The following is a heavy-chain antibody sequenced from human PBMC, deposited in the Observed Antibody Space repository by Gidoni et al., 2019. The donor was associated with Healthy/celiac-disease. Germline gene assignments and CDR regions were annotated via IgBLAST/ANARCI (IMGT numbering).Heavy chain of an antibody. J-gene: IGHJ4*02. CDR1: GFTFSSYA. CDR2: ISYDGSNK. CDR3: ARVGLPYSSGWYVPADY. Sequence: QVQLVESGGGVVQPGRSLRLSCAASGFTFSSYAMHWVRQAPGKGLEWVAVISYDGSNKYYADSVKGRFTISRDNSKNTLYLQMNSLRAEDTAVYYCARVGLPYSSGWYVPADYWGQGTLVTVSS. V-gene: IGHV3-30*04. D-gene: IGHD6-19*01.